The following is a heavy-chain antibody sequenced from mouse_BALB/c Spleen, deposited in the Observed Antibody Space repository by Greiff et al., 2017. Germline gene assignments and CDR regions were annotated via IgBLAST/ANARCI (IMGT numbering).Heavy chain of an antibody. V-gene: IGHV1-9*01. D-gene: IGHD2-10*02. J-gene: IGHJ3*01. Sequence: QVQLKQSGAELMKPGASVKISCKATGYTFSSYWIEWVKQRPGHGLEWIGEILPGSGSTNYNEKFKGKATFTADTSSNTAYMQLSSLTSEDSAVYYCARSEYGGWFAYWGQGTLVTVSA. CDR2: ILPGSGST. CDR1: GYTFSSYW. CDR3: ARSEYGGWFAY.